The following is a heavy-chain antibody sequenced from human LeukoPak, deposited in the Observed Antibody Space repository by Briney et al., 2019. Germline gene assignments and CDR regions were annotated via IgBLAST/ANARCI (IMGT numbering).Heavy chain of an antibody. CDR1: GFTFSTYW. V-gene: IGHV3-7*01. CDR3: ARRGQLLLNYYYYYMDV. D-gene: IGHD3-10*01. CDR2: INQDGSEK. J-gene: IGHJ6*03. Sequence: GGSLRLSCAASGFTFSTYWMSWVRQAPGKGLERVANINQDGSEKYYVDSVKGRFTISRDNAKNSLYLQMNSLRAEDTAVYYCARRGQLLLNYYYYYMDVWGKGTTVTVSS.